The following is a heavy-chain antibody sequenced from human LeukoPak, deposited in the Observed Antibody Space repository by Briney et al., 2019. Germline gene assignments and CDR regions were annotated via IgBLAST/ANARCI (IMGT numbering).Heavy chain of an antibody. CDR2: MNPNSGGT. J-gene: IGHJ1*01. D-gene: IGHD2-2*02. Sequence: GASVKVSCKASGYIFTDYDINWVRQATGQGLEWMGWMNPNSGGTNYAQKFQGRVTMTRDTSISTAYMELSRLRSDDTAVYYCALLGVVPAAIRDFQHWGQGTLVTVSS. CDR3: ALLGVVPAAIRDFQH. V-gene: IGHV1-2*02. CDR1: GYIFTDYD.